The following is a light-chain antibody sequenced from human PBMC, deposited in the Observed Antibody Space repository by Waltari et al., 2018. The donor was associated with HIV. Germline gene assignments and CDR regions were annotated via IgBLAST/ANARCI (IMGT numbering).Light chain of an antibody. J-gene: IGKJ3*01. V-gene: IGKV3-20*01. CDR3: QQYGSSLLFT. CDR2: AAS. Sequence: EIVLTQSPGTLSLSPGERATLSCRASQSVSSSYLAWYQQKPGQAPRLLIYAASSRATGIPDRFSGSGSGTDFTLTISRLETEDFAVYYCQQYGSSLLFTFGPGTKVDIK. CDR1: QSVSSSY.